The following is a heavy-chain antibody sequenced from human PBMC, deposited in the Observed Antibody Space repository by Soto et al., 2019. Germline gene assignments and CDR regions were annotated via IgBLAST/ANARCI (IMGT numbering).Heavy chain of an antibody. Sequence: GGSLRLSCAASGFTFDDYAMHWVRQAPGKGLEWVSGISWNSGSIGYADSVKGRFTISRDNAKNSLYLQMNSLRAEDTALYYCAKVPLSGSSSYYFDYWGQGTLVTVSS. CDR3: AKVPLSGSSSYYFDY. CDR2: ISWNSGSI. D-gene: IGHD3-10*01. J-gene: IGHJ4*02. V-gene: IGHV3-9*01. CDR1: GFTFDDYA.